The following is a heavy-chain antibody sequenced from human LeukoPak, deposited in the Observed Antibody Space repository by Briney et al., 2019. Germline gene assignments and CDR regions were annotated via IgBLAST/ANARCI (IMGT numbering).Heavy chain of an antibody. V-gene: IGHV4-39*01. D-gene: IGHD6-19*01. CDR1: GDSISSRNSY. CDR3: ARYPKSYSNGWIAFDI. CDR2: MYYSGNT. Sequence: SETLSLTCSVSGDSISSRNSYWCWIRQSPGKGLEWIGSMYYSGNTYYNPSLRSRVTMSVDTSNNQFSLKLSSVTAADTAAYYCARYPKSYSNGWIAFDIWGQGTMVTVSS. J-gene: IGHJ3*02.